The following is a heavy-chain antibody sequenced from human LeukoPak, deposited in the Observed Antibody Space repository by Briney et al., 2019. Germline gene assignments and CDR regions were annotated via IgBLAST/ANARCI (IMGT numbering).Heavy chain of an antibody. V-gene: IGHV3-7*03. Sequence: PGGSLRLSCAASGFTFSSYWMSWVRQAPGKGLEWVANIKQDGSEKYYVDSVKGRFTISRDNAKNSLYLQMNSLRAEDTAVYYCARDLPTMGEGAYGYWGQGTLLTVSS. CDR3: ARDLPTMGEGAYGY. CDR1: GFTFSSYW. J-gene: IGHJ4*02. D-gene: IGHD3-16*01. CDR2: IKQDGSEK.